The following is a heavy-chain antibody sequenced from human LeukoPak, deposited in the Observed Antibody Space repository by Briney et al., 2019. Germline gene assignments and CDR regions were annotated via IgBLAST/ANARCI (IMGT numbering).Heavy chain of an antibody. V-gene: IGHV1-69*06. Sequence: GASVKVSCKASGGTFNSYAISWVRQAPGQGLEWMGGIIPIFGTTNYARKFRGRVTLTADKSTRTAYMELSSLRSDDTAVYYCARTPVVNWYYFDYWGQGTLVTVSS. CDR2: IIPIFGTT. CDR3: ARTPVVNWYYFDY. CDR1: GGTFNSYA. J-gene: IGHJ4*02. D-gene: IGHD4-23*01.